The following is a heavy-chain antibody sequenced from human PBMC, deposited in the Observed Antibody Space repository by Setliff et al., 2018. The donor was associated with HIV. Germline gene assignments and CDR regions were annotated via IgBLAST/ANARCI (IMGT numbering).Heavy chain of an antibody. V-gene: IGHV3-23*01. CDR1: GFTFRNYA. J-gene: IGHJ4*02. CDR3: AKTVALLRAARLDLDY. CDR2: ISPSSGGT. Sequence: GGSLRLSCAASGFTFRNYAMTWVRQAPGKGLEWVSTISPSSGGTSYADSVKGRFTISRDNSKNILYLQMNSLRVEDSAVYYCAKTVALLRAARLDLDYWGQGTLVTVSS. D-gene: IGHD6-6*01.